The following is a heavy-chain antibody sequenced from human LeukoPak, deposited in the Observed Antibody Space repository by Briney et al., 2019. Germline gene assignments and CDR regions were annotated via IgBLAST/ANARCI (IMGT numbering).Heavy chain of an antibody. V-gene: IGHV3-21*04. CDR2: ISSSSSYI. CDR3: AKDIKGPYDSSGYSRTTFDY. J-gene: IGHJ4*02. D-gene: IGHD3-22*01. Sequence: PGGSLRLSCAASGFTFSSYSMNWVRQAPGKGLEWVSSISSSSSYIYYADSVKGRFTISRDNAKNSLYLQMNSLRAEDTALYYCAKDIKGPYDSSGYSRTTFDYWGQGTLVTVSS. CDR1: GFTFSSYS.